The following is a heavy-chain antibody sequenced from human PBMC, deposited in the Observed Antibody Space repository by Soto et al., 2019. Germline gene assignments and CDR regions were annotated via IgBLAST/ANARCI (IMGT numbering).Heavy chain of an antibody. CDR1: GYTFTGDY. Sequence: GASVKVSCKASGYTFTGDYMHWVRQAPGQGLEWMGWINPNSGGTNYAQKFQGWVTMTRDTSISTAYMELSRLRSDDTAVYYCAREVRYSYGYYYGMDVWGQGTTVTVSS. J-gene: IGHJ6*02. V-gene: IGHV1-2*04. CDR3: AREVRYSYGYYYGMDV. D-gene: IGHD5-18*01. CDR2: INPNSGGT.